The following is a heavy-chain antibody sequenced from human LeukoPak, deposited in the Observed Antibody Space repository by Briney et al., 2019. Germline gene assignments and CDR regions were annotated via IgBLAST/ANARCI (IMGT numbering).Heavy chain of an antibody. D-gene: IGHD3-10*01. Sequence: ASVKVSCKASGYTFTSYGISWVRQAPGQGLEWMGWISACNGNTNYAQKLQGRVTMTTDTSTSTAYMELRSLRSDDTAVYYCARGGPSYGSGSDAFDIWGQGTMVTVSS. J-gene: IGHJ3*02. CDR1: GYTFTSYG. CDR3: ARGGPSYGSGSDAFDI. CDR2: ISACNGNT. V-gene: IGHV1-18*01.